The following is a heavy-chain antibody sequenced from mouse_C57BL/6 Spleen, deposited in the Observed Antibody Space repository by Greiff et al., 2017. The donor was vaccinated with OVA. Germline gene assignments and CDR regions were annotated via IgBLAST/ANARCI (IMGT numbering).Heavy chain of an antibody. V-gene: IGHV1-69*01. CDR2: IDPSDSYT. CDR3: ARRGPPAWFAY. J-gene: IGHJ3*01. CDR1: GYTFTSYW. Sequence: QVQLQQPGAELVMPGASVKLSCKASGYTFTSYWMHWVKQRPGQGLEWIGEIDPSDSYTNYNQKFKGKSTLTVDKSSSTAYMQLSSLTSEESAVYYCARRGPPAWFAYWGQGDLVNGS.